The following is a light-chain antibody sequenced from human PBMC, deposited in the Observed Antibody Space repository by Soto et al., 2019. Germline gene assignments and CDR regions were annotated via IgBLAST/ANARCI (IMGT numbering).Light chain of an antibody. V-gene: IGLV1-44*01. CDR3: AAWDDSLSGQV. CDR2: SNN. J-gene: IGLJ2*01. CDR1: SSNIGSNP. Sequence: QTVVTQPPSASETPGQRVTISCSGSSSNIGSNPVNWYQQLPGTAPKLLIYSNNQRPSGVPDRFSGSKSGTSASLAISGLQSEDEADYYCAAWDDSLSGQVFGGGTTLTVL.